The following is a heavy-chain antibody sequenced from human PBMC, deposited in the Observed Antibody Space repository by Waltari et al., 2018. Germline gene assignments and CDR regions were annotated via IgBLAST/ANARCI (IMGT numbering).Heavy chain of an antibody. CDR3: ARNMESPYNAPYYFYYMDV. V-gene: IGHV4-39*01. CDR1: GASITNSNSY. CDR2: LYYRGST. Sequence: QLQLQESGPGLVKPSETLSLTCSVSGASITNSNSYWSWIRQPPGKGREWSGSLYYRGSTYSSPSLNSRVTISSDSSKNQLSLKVSSVTVADTAIYFCARNMESPYNAPYYFYYMDVWGKGTTVTVSS. D-gene: IGHD3-10*01. J-gene: IGHJ6*03.